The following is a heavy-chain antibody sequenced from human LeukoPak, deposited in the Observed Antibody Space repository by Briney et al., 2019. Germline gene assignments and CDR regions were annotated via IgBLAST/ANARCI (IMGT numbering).Heavy chain of an antibody. D-gene: IGHD3-10*01. CDR1: GGSISSYY. Sequence: NPSETLSLTCTVSGGSISSYYWSWIRQPPGKGLEWIGYIYYSGSTNYNPSLKSRVTISVDTSKNQFSLKLSSVTAADTAVYYCAREIGEGYFDYWGRGTLVTVSS. V-gene: IGHV4-59*01. CDR2: IYYSGST. J-gene: IGHJ4*02. CDR3: AREIGEGYFDY.